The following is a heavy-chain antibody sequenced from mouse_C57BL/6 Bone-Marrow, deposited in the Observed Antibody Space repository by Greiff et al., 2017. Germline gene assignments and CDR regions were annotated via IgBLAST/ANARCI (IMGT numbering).Heavy chain of an antibody. J-gene: IGHJ1*03. CDR1: GFTFSSYT. CDR2: ISGGGGNT. CDR3: ARRGAAGYFDV. Sequence: EVKVEESGGGLVKPGGSLKLSCAASGFTFSSYTMSWVRQTPEKRLEWVATISGGGGNTYYPDSVKGRFTISRDKAKNTLYLQMSSLRSEDTALYYCARRGAAGYFDVWGTGTTVTVSS. D-gene: IGHD6-1*01. V-gene: IGHV5-9*01.